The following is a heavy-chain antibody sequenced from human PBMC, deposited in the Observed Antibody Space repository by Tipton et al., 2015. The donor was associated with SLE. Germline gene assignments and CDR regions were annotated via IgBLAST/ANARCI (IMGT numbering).Heavy chain of an antibody. Sequence: GSLRLSCAASGFTFDDYGMSWVRQAPGKGLEWVSGINWNGISTAYADSVKGRFTISRDNAKNSLYLQMNSLGVEDTAVYYCARDGSRSSGPDFDYWGQGTLVTVSS. CDR3: ARDGSRSSGPDFDY. CDR2: INWNGIST. V-gene: IGHV3-20*04. J-gene: IGHJ4*02. CDR1: GFTFDDYG. D-gene: IGHD3-22*01.